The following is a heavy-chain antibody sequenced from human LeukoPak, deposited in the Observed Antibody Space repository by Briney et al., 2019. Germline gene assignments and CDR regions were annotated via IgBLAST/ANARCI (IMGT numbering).Heavy chain of an antibody. CDR2: ISSSGSTI. CDR3: AKDGRGYGGNSYYYYYMDV. Sequence: GGSLRLSCAASGFTFSSYEMNWVRQAPGKGLEWVSYISSSGSTIYYADSVKGRFTISRDNSKNTLYLQMNSLRAEDTAVYYCAKDGRGYGGNSYYYYYMDVWGKGTTVTVSS. V-gene: IGHV3-48*03. CDR1: GFTFSSYE. J-gene: IGHJ6*03. D-gene: IGHD4-23*01.